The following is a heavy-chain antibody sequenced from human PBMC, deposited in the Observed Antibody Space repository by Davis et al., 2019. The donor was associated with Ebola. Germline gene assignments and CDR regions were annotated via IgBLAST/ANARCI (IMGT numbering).Heavy chain of an antibody. Sequence: PGGSLRLSCAASGFTFDAYAMHWVRQAPGKGLEWVSLISGDGGSTYYADSVKGRFTISRDNSKNTLYLQMKSLRAEDTAVYYCARADGYYDILTGQDYWGQGTLVTVSS. J-gene: IGHJ4*02. CDR2: ISGDGGST. V-gene: IGHV3-43*02. D-gene: IGHD3-9*01. CDR3: ARADGYYDILTGQDY. CDR1: GFTFDAYA.